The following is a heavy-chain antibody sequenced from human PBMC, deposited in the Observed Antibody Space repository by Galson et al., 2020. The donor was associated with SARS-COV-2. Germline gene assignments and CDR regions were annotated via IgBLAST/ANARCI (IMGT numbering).Heavy chain of an antibody. Sequence: ESNPTLVKPTQTLTLTCTFSGFSLSTSGMCVSWIRPPPGKALEWLARIDWDDDTYYSPSLKTRLTISKDTSKNQVVLTMTNMDPVDTATYYCAREAVAGTALDYWGQGTLVTVSS. D-gene: IGHD6-19*01. J-gene: IGHJ4*02. CDR3: AREAVAGTALDY. CDR1: GFSLSTSGMC. V-gene: IGHV2-70*11. CDR2: IDWDDDT.